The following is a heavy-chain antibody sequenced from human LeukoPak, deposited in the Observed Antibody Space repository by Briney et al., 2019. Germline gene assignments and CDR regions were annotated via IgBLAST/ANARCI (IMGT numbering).Heavy chain of an antibody. CDR3: ARALGYSGGWFDP. Sequence: ASVKVSCKASGGTFSSYAISWVRQAPGQGLEWMGGIIPIFGTANYAQKLQGRVTMTTDTSTSTAYMELRSLRSDDTAVYYCARALGYSGGWFDPWGQGTLVTVSS. D-gene: IGHD1-26*01. CDR2: IIPIFGTA. CDR1: GGTFSSYA. J-gene: IGHJ5*02. V-gene: IGHV1-69*05.